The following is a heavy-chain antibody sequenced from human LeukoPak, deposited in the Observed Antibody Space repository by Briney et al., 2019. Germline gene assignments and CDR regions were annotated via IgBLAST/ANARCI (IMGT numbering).Heavy chain of an antibody. CDR1: GGSISSYY. CDR2: IYYSGST. Sequence: SETLSLTCIVSGGSISSYYWSWIRQPPGKGLEWIGYIYYSGSTNYNPSLKSRVTISVDTSKNQFSLKLSSVTAADTAAYYCARLPGYRSGGSCYGYFDYWGQGTLVTVSS. J-gene: IGHJ4*02. D-gene: IGHD2-15*01. V-gene: IGHV4-59*08. CDR3: ARLPGYRSGGSCYGYFDY.